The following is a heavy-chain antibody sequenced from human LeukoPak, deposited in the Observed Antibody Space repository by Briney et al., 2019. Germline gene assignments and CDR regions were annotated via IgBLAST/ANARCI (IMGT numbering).Heavy chain of an antibody. CDR3: ARDPANPNKGDY. CDR2: INPNNGGT. D-gene: IGHD1/OR15-1a*01. V-gene: IGHV1-2*02. Sequence: ASVKVSCEASGYTFSVYYMHWVRQAPGRGLEWMGWINPNNGGTNYAQKLQGRVTMTRDTSISTAYMELSRLRSDDTAVYYCARDPANPNKGDYWGQGTLVTVSS. CDR1: GYTFSVYY. J-gene: IGHJ4*02.